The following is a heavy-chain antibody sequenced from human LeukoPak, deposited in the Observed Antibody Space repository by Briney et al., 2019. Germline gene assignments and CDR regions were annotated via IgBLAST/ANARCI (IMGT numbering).Heavy chain of an antibody. D-gene: IGHD3-22*01. CDR2: INPNSGGT. CDR1: GYTFTGYY. J-gene: IGHJ3*02. V-gene: IGHV1-2*02. CDR3: ARVTMIVVDDAFDI. Sequence: GASVKVSCKASGYTFTGYYMHWVRQAPGQGLEWMGWINPNSGGTNYAQKFQGRVTMTRDTPISTAYMELSRLRSDDTAVYYCARVTMIVVDDAFDIWGQGTMVTVSS.